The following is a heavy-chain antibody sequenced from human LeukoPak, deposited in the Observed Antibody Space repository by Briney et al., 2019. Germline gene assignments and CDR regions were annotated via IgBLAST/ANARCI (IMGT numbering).Heavy chain of an antibody. D-gene: IGHD6-19*01. Sequence: SGKSLRLSCAASGCTFSSYGMHWVRQAPGKGLEWVAIIWYDGNNKYYADSVKGRFTISRDNSKNTLYLQMNSLRAEDTAVYYCARDLEQWLVQGHFQHWGQGTLVTVSS. CDR1: GCTFSSYG. CDR3: ARDLEQWLVQGHFQH. CDR2: IWYDGNNK. V-gene: IGHV3-33*01. J-gene: IGHJ1*01.